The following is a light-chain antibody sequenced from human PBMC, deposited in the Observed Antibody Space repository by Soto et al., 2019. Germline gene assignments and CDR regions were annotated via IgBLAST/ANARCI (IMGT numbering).Light chain of an antibody. CDR2: GNS. CDR1: SSDVGGYNY. J-gene: IGLJ1*01. Sequence: SVLPQPASVSVSPGQSITISCTGTSSDVGGYNYVSWYQQLPGTAPKLLIYGNSNRPSGVPDRFSGSKSGTSASLAITGLQAEDEADYYCQSYDSSLRRVFGTGTKVTVL. CDR3: QSYDSSLRRV. V-gene: IGLV1-40*01.